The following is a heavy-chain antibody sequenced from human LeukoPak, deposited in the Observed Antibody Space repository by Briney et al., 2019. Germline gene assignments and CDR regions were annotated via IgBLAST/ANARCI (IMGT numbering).Heavy chain of an antibody. J-gene: IGHJ3*02. CDR1: GDSISSTPHH. D-gene: IGHD5-24*01. CDR3: ARRKEGMAAFDI. CDR2: IHDSGTT. V-gene: IGHV4-39*01. Sequence: PSETLSLTCTVSGDSISSTPHHWGWIRQTPEMGLAWIGYIHDSGTTYYNPSFKSRLTISVDTSKNQSSLKLSSVNAADTAVYYCARRKEGMAAFDIWGRGTMVTVSS.